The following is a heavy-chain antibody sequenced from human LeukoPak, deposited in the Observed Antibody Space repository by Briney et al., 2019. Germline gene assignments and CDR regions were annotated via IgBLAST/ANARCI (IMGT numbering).Heavy chain of an antibody. CDR2: INHSGST. V-gene: IGHV4-34*01. CDR1: GGSFSGYY. CDR3: ARGRMNYYYMDV. Sequence: SETLSLTCAVYGGSFSGYYWSWIRQPPGKGLEWIGEINHSGSTNYNPSLKSRVTISVDTSKNQFSLKLSSVTAADTAVYYCARGRMNYYYMDVWGKGTTVTVSS. D-gene: IGHD1-14*01. J-gene: IGHJ6*03.